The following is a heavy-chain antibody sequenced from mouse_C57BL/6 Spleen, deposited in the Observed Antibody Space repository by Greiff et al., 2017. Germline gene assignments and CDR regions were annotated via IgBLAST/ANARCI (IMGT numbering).Heavy chain of an antibody. CDR1: GYTFTSYW. CDR3: ARRSPYYFDY. CDR2: IDPSDSET. Sequence: QVQLKQPGAELVRPGSSVKLSCKASGYTFTSYWMHWVKQRPIQGLEWIGNIDPSDSETHYNQKFKDKATLTVDKSSSTAYMQLSSLTSEDSAVYYCARRSPYYFDYWGQGTTLTVSS. J-gene: IGHJ2*01. V-gene: IGHV1-52*01.